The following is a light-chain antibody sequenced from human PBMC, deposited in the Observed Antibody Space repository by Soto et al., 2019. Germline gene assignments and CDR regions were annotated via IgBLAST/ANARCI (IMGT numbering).Light chain of an antibody. V-gene: IGLV2-14*01. CDR1: RSDVGANAF. Sequence: QSVRTQPASVSGSPGQSVTISCTGTRSDVGANAFVSWYQHHPGRAPKLLLYEVSLRPSGVSSRFSGSKSGNTASLTTSGLQPEDEAHYYCLSHTSFSPLVFGGGTKVTVL. J-gene: IGLJ3*02. CDR3: LSHTSFSPLV. CDR2: EVS.